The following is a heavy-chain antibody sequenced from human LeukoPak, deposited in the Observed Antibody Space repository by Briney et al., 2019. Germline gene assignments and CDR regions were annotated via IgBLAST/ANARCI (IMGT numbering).Heavy chain of an antibody. V-gene: IGHV3-74*01. J-gene: IGHJ5*02. CDR1: GFTFSSHW. D-gene: IGHD2-2*01. CDR3: ARGDCGSTSCNWLDP. CDR2: ISRDGSST. Sequence: GGSLRLSCAASGFTFSSHWMHWVRRAPGKGLVWVSGISRDGSSTNYADSVKGRFTISRDNAKNTLYLQMYSLSAKDTAVYYCARGDCGSTSCNWLDPWGQGTLVTVSS.